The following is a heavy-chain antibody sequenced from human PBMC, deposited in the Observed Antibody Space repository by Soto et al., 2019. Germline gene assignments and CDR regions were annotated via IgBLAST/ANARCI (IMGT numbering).Heavy chain of an antibody. CDR1: GYTFSSFD. Sequence: ASVKVSCKASGYTFSSFDISWVRQAPGQGLEWMGWISAYNGNTNYPKKLQGRVTMTTNTSTSTAYMELRSLRSDDTAVYYCARRAYSGRYYFDYWGQGTLVTVSS. CDR3: ARRAYSGRYYFDY. CDR2: ISAYNGNT. V-gene: IGHV1-18*01. J-gene: IGHJ4*02. D-gene: IGHD5-12*01.